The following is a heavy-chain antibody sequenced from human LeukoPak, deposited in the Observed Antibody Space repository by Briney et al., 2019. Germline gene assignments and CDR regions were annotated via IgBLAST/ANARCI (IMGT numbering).Heavy chain of an antibody. J-gene: IGHJ4*02. V-gene: IGHV3-15*01. CDR2: IKSKTDGGTT. CDR3: TTVGYDILTGYYPVDY. CDR1: GFTLSNAW. D-gene: IGHD3-9*01. Sequence: GGSLRFSCEASGFTLSNAWMSWARQAPGKGLGWVGRIKSKTDGGTTDYAAPVKGRFTISRDDSKNTLYLQMNSLKTEDTAVYYCTTVGYDILTGYYPVDYWGQGTLVTVSS.